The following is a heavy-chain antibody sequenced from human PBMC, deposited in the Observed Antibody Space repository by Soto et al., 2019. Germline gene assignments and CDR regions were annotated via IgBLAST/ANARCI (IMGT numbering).Heavy chain of an antibody. CDR3: ARGSKGTYGMDV. CDR1: GYTFRSYD. Sequence: GGSLRLSCAASGYTFRSYDMHWVRQVTGKGLEWVSVIGSAGDSNYAPSVKGRFTISRENAKNSLYLQMNSLRAGDTAVYYCARGSKGTYGMDVWGQGTTVTVSS. V-gene: IGHV3-13*01. CDR2: IGSAGDS. J-gene: IGHJ6*02. D-gene: IGHD3-10*01.